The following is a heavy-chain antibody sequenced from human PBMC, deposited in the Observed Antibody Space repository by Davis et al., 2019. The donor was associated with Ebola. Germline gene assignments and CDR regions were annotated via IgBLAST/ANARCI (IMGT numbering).Heavy chain of an antibody. CDR2: IKSETDGGTT. V-gene: IGHV3-15*01. CDR1: GFTLSNAW. CDR3: TTKREVYGDYVDL. J-gene: IGHJ4*02. Sequence: GESLKISCAASGFTLSNAWMSWVRQAPGKGLEWVGRIKSETDGGTTDYAAPVKGRFTISRDDSKNTLYLQMNSLKTEDTAVYYCTTKREVYGDYVDLWGQGTLVTVSS. D-gene: IGHD4-17*01.